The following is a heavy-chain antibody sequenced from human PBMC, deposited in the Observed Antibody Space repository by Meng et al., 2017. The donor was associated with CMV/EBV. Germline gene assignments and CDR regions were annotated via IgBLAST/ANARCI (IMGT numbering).Heavy chain of an antibody. V-gene: IGHV4-30-4*08. CDR1: GGSISSGDYY. J-gene: IGHJ4*02. CDR3: ARELDYDYVWGSYRYSVGYFDY. Sequence: VQLQAQGPGLVKPSQTLSLTCTVSGGSISSGDYYWSWIRQPPGKGLEWIGYIYYSGSTYYNPSLKSRVTISVDTSKNQFSLKLSSVTAADTAVYYCARELDYDYVWGSYRYSVGYFDYWGQGTLVTVSS. CDR2: IYYSGST. D-gene: IGHD3-16*02.